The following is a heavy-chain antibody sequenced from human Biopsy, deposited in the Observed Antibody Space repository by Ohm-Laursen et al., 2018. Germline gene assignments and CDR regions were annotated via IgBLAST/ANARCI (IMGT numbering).Heavy chain of an antibody. J-gene: IGHJ2*01. Sequence: DTLSLTCTVSGGSITSYSWSWIRQPPGKGLEPIGYIYNTGDTTYNPSLQSRVTISLDTSNNQLSLRLRSVTAADAAVYYCARRSAANWYFNLWGRGTLVTVSS. V-gene: IGHV4-59*08. CDR3: ARRSAANWYFNL. CDR2: IYNTGDT. CDR1: GGSITSYS. D-gene: IGHD6-25*01.